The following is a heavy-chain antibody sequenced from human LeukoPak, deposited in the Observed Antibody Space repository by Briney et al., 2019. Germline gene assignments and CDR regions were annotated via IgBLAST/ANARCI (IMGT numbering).Heavy chain of an antibody. CDR1: GFTFSSYS. Sequence: GGSLRLSCAASGFTFSSYSMNWVRQAPGKGLEWVSSISSSSSYIYYADSVKGRFTISRDNAKNSLYLQMNSLRAEDTAVYYCARYRGGYSSGWYYFDYWGQGTLVTVSS. V-gene: IGHV3-21*01. CDR3: ARYRGGYSSGWYYFDY. J-gene: IGHJ4*02. CDR2: ISSSSSYI. D-gene: IGHD6-19*01.